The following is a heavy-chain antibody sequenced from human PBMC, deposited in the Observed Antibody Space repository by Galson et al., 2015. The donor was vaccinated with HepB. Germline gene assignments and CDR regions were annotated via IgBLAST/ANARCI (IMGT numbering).Heavy chain of an antibody. Sequence: SLRLSCAASGFAFSTYAMNWVRQAPGKGLECVANIKEDGSVKYYVDSVRGRFTISRDNAKNSLYLQVNSLTADDTAVYYCARGRVSLDFWGQGTLVTVSS. J-gene: IGHJ4*02. V-gene: IGHV3-7*04. D-gene: IGHD6-13*01. CDR1: GFAFSTYA. CDR3: ARGRVSLDF. CDR2: IKEDGSVK.